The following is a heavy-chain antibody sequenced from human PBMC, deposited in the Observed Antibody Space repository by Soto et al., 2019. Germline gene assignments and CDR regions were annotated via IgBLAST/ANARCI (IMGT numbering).Heavy chain of an antibody. CDR2: INPKSGGT. J-gene: IGHJ6*02. V-gene: IGHV1-2*04. CDR1: GYSFTDYH. D-gene: IGHD2-8*01. CDR3: ARGDSTDCSNGVCSFFYNHDMDV. Sequence: AAVKVSCKASGYSFTDYHIHWVRQAPGQGXEWLGRINPKSGGTSTAQKFQGWVTMTTDTSISTASMELTRLTSDDTAIYYCARGDSTDCSNGVCSFFYNHDMDVWGQGTTVTVSS.